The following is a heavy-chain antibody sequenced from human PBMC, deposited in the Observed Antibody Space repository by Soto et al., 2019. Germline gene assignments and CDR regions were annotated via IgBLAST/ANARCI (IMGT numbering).Heavy chain of an antibody. CDR3: AGNYYGSGSPHLGNNWFDP. CDR2: ISAYNGIA. V-gene: IGHV1-18*01. J-gene: IGHJ5*02. D-gene: IGHD3-10*01. Sequence: ASVKVSCKASGYTFTSYGISWVRQAPGQGLEWMGWISAYNGIANYAQKFQGRVTITADKSTSTAYMELSSLRSEDTAVYYCAGNYYGSGSPHLGNNWFDPWGQGTLVTVSS. CDR1: GYTFTSYG.